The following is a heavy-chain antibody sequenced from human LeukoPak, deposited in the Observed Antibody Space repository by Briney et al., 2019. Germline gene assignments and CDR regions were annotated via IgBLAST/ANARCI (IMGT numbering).Heavy chain of an antibody. CDR2: INHSGST. Sequence: SETLSLTCAVYGGSFSGYYWSWIRQPPGKGLEWSGVINHSGSTNYNPSLKSRVTISVDTSKNQFSLKLSSVTAADTAVYYCARWASRGNYGDYYYFDYWGQGTLVTVSS. V-gene: IGHV4-34*01. J-gene: IGHJ4*02. D-gene: IGHD4-17*01. CDR1: GGSFSGYY. CDR3: ARWASRGNYGDYYYFDY.